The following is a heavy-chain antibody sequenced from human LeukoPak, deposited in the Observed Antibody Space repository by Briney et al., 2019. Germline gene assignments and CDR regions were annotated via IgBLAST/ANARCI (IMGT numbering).Heavy chain of an antibody. CDR2: IGDSGGFT. Sequence: PGGSLRLSCAASGFSWSSYWINWVRQAPGKGLEWVSSIGDSGGFTYYADSVKGRSTISRDNSKNTLYLQINSLRAEDTAVYYCVRGTWGFDPWGQGTLVTVSS. CDR1: GFSWSSYW. V-gene: IGHV3-23*01. CDR3: VRGTWGFDP. D-gene: IGHD1-26*01. J-gene: IGHJ5*02.